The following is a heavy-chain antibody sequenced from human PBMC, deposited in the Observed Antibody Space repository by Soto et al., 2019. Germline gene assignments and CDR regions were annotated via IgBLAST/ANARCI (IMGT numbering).Heavy chain of an antibody. CDR3: AKPPYCTNGVCYVFDY. Sequence: GGSLRLSCAASGFTFSSYAMSWVRQAPGKGMEWVSAISGSGGSTYYADSVKGLFTISRDNSKYTLYLQMNSLRAEDSAVYYCAKPPYCTNGVCYVFDYWGQGTLGTVSS. D-gene: IGHD2-8*01. CDR1: GFTFSSYA. V-gene: IGHV3-23*01. CDR2: ISGSGGST. J-gene: IGHJ4*02.